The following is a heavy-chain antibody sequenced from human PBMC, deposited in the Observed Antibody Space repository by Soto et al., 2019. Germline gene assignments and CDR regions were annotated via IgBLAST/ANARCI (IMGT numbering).Heavy chain of an antibody. V-gene: IGHV3-33*05. CDR2: TSYDGSNN. CDR3: ARWGTTGRLDV. J-gene: IGHJ4*02. CDR1: GFTFRSYV. Sequence: QVQLVESGGGVVQPGTSLRLSCVGSGFTFRSYVIHWVRQAPGKGLEWVALTSYDGSNNFYGDSVKGRFTISRDNSRNTVELQMDSLRLEATALYYCARWGTTGRLDVWGQGTLVSVSS. D-gene: IGHD3-10*01.